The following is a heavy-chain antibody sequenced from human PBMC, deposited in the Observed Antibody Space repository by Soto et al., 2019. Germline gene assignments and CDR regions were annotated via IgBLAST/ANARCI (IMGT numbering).Heavy chain of an antibody. V-gene: IGHV4-39*01. Sequence: QLQLQESGPGLVKPSETLSLTCTVSGGSISSSSYYWGWIRQPPGKGLEWIGSIYYSGSTYYNPSLKSRVTISVAPSKNQFSPKLTSVTAADTAVSYCARHAVQSSGSTAYWGQGTLVTVAS. D-gene: IGHD6-19*01. CDR1: GGSISSSSYY. J-gene: IGHJ4*02. CDR3: ARHAVQSSGSTAY. CDR2: IYYSGST.